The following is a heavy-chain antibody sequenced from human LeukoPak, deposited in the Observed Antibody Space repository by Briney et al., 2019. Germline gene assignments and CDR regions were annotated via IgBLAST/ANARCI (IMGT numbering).Heavy chain of an antibody. Sequence: PGGSLRLSCAASGFTFSSYAMSWVRQAPGKGLEWVSAISGSGGSTYYADSVKGRFTISRDNSKNTLHLQMDSLRTEDTAVYYCAKRNSGSYSRGFDSWGQGTLVTVSS. D-gene: IGHD1-26*01. CDR1: GFTFSSYA. CDR2: ISGSGGST. CDR3: AKRNSGSYSRGFDS. V-gene: IGHV3-23*01. J-gene: IGHJ4*02.